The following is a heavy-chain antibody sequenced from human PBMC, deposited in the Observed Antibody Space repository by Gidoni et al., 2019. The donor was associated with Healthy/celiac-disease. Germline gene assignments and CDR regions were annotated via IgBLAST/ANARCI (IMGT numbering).Heavy chain of an antibody. Sequence: QVLLVQYGAVEKKPGASVKVSCKASGYTFTSYGISWVRQAPGQGLEWMRWFSAYKGNTNYAQKLQGRVTMTTDTSTSTAYMERRSLGSDDTAVYYCARDQGSVTTGGSYWGQGTLVTVSS. CDR1: GYTFTSYG. V-gene: IGHV1-18*01. CDR3: ARDQGSVTTGGSY. CDR2: FSAYKGNT. J-gene: IGHJ4*02. D-gene: IGHD4-17*01.